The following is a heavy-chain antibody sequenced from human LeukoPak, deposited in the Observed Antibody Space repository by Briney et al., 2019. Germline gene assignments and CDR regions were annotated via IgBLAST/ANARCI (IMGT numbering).Heavy chain of an antibody. V-gene: IGHV3-23*01. CDR2: ISGSGGST. J-gene: IGHJ4*02. Sequence: GGSLRLSCAASGFTFSSYAMSWVRQAPGKGLEWVSAISGSGGSTYYADSVKGRFTISRDNSKNTLYLQMNSLRAEDTAVYYCAKSPAKAKSAGNHFDYWGQGTLVTVSS. CDR1: GFTFSSYA. CDR3: AKSPAKAKSAGNHFDY.